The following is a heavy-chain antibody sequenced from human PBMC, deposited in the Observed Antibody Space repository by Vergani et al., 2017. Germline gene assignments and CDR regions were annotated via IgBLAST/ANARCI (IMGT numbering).Heavy chain of an antibody. J-gene: IGHJ5*02. CDR1: GVSVTDYN. V-gene: IGHV4-59*02. CDR2: LSTTGGA. CDR3: SGDTHNWERADR. D-gene: IGHD1-1*01. Sequence: QAQLQESGPGVVKPSETLSLTCHVFGVSVTDYNCNWIRQAPGKGLEWIGSLSTTGGATHASHNLALKSRVSISVDTSKSQFSLRLTSVTAADSAIYYCSGDTHNWERADRWGQGLLVSVSS.